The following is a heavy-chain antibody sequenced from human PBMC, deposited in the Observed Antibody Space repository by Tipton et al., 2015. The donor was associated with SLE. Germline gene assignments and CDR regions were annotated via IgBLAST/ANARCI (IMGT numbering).Heavy chain of an antibody. D-gene: IGHD1-1*01. Sequence: QSGAEVTKPGASVKVSCKASGYTFTSHYVHWVRQAPGEGLEWMGIINPSGGRTSYAEKFRGRVTLTRDSSTSTLYMELSSLRSDDTAVYYCARDGDQMLWYNYDLRYDYCDLGVWGQGTTVTVSS. CDR2: INPSGGRT. CDR3: ARDGDQMLWYNYDLRYDYCDLGV. J-gene: IGHJ6*02. V-gene: IGHV1-46*01. CDR1: GYTFTSHY.